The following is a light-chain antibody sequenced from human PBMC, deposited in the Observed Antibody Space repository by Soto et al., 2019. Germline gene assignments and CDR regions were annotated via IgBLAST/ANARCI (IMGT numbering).Light chain of an antibody. Sequence: QSALTQPRSVSGSPGQSVTISCTGTSSDVGGYNYVSWYQQHPGKAPKLMIYDVSKRPSGVPDRFSGSKSGNTASLTISGLQAEDEADYYCCSYAGSSGYVFGTGTKSPS. J-gene: IGLJ1*01. CDR3: CSYAGSSGYV. CDR2: DVS. CDR1: SSDVGGYNY. V-gene: IGLV2-11*01.